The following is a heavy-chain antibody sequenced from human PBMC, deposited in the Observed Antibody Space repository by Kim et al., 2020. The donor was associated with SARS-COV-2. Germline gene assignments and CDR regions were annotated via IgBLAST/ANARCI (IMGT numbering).Heavy chain of an antibody. CDR1: GFTFSTYG. Sequence: GGSLRLSCAASGFTFSTYGMHWVRQTPGTGLEWVAVLSYDGSTKFYADSVRGRFTISRDNSKNTLYLQMNSLRSEDTAVYYCAKKRDILTGYSAFDYWGQGTLVAVSS. CDR3: AKKRDILTGYSAFDY. J-gene: IGHJ4*02. D-gene: IGHD3-9*01. V-gene: IGHV3-30*18. CDR2: LSYDGSTK.